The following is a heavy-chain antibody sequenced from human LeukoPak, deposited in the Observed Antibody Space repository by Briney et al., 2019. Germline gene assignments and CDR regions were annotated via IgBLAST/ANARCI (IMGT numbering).Heavy chain of an antibody. CDR2: ISSSGTTT. Sequence: PGGSLRLSCAASGFSFSVYEMHWVRQAPGKGLEWISDISSSGTTTYYADSVKGRFTISRDNAKNSLYLQMNSLRAEDTAVYYCARRFSAAAEYWGQGTLVTVSS. D-gene: IGHD6-13*01. V-gene: IGHV3-48*03. CDR1: GFSFSVYE. J-gene: IGHJ4*02. CDR3: ARRFSAAAEY.